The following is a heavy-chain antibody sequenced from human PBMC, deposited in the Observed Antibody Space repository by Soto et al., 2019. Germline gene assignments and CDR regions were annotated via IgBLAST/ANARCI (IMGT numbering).Heavy chain of an antibody. D-gene: IGHD4-17*01. CDR3: ARVATVTTLDY. CDR2: IFYSGST. Sequence: SATLSLTCTVSGGSISSGDYYWSWIRQPPGKGLEWIGYIFYSGSTYYNPSLKSRVTISLDTSKNQFSLKLSSVTAADTAVYYCARVATVTTLDYWGQGTLVTVSS. V-gene: IGHV4-30-4*01. J-gene: IGHJ4*02. CDR1: GGSISSGDYY.